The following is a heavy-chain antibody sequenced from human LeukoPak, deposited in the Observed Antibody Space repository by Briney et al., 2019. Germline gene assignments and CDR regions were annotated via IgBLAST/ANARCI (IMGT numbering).Heavy chain of an antibody. CDR3: ARVASTGLFDC. J-gene: IGHJ4*02. Sequence: PSETLSLTCTVSGGSISSYYWSWIRQPPGKGLEWIGYVSYSGSTGYNPSLKSRVTISIDTSKHQFSLNLSSVTAADTAMYYCARVASTGLFDCWGQGTLVTVSS. CDR1: GGSISSYY. CDR2: VSYSGST. V-gene: IGHV4-59*01. D-gene: IGHD6-13*01.